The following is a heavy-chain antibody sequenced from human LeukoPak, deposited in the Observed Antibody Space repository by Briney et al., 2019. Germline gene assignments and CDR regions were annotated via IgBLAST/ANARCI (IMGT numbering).Heavy chain of an antibody. CDR3: ARRYNYYYYGMDV. V-gene: IGHV1-69*13. CDR2: IIPIFGTA. D-gene: IGHD5-18*01. Sequence: SVKVSCKASGGTFSSYAISWVRQAPGQWLEWMGGIIPIFGTANYAQKFQGRVTITADESTSTAYMELSSLRSEDTAVYYCARRYNYYYYGMDVWGQGTTVTVSS. CDR1: GGTFSSYA. J-gene: IGHJ6*02.